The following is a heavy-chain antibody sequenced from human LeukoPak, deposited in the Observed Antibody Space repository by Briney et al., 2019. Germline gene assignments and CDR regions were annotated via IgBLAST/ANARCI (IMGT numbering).Heavy chain of an antibody. V-gene: IGHV1-2*02. J-gene: IGHJ5*02. D-gene: IGHD3-10*01. CDR3: ARERITMVRGGKWFDP. CDR2: INPNSGGT. Sequence: ASVKVSCKASGYTFTGYYMHWVRQAPGQGLEWMGWINPNSGGTNYAQKFQGRVTMTRDTSISTAYMELSRLRSDDTAVYYCARERITMVRGGKWFDPWGQGTLVTVSS. CDR1: GYTFTGYY.